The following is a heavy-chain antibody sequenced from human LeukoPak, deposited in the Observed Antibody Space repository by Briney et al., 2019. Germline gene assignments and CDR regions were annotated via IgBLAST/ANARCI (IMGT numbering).Heavy chain of an antibody. CDR1: GFTFSSYG. CDR2: IWYDGSNK. V-gene: IGHV3-30*02. D-gene: IGHD2-2*01. Sequence: GGSLRLSCAASGFTFSSYGMHWVRQAPGKGLEWVAVIWYDGSNKYYADSVKGRFTISRDNSKNTLYLQMNSLRAEDTALYYCAKDIGYCSSTSCFDAFDIWGQGTMVTVSS. CDR3: AKDIGYCSSTSCFDAFDI. J-gene: IGHJ3*02.